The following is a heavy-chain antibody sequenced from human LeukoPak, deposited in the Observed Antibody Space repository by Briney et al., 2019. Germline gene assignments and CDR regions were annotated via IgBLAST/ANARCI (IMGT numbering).Heavy chain of an antibody. CDR2: INPSGGST. D-gene: IGHD2-2*01. CDR1: GYTFTSYY. V-gene: IGHV1-46*01. J-gene: IGHJ4*02. CDR3: ARTDCSSTSCYSIGPFDY. Sequence: ASVKVSCKASGYTFTSYYMHWVRQAPGQGLEWMGIINPSGGSTSYAQKFQGRVTMTRDTSTSTVYMELSSLRSEDTAVYYCARTDCSSTSCYSIGPFDYWGQGTLVTVSS.